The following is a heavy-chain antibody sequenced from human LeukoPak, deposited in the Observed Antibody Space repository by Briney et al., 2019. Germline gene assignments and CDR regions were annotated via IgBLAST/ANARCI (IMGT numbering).Heavy chain of an antibody. CDR1: GGTFSSYA. Sequence: SVKVSCKASGGTFSSYAISWVRQAPGQGLEWMGGIIPIFGTANYAQKLQGRVTITADESTSTAYMELSSLRSEDTAVYYCARDVDTAIRGAFDIWGQGTMVTVSS. CDR2: IIPIFGTA. D-gene: IGHD5-18*01. J-gene: IGHJ3*02. V-gene: IGHV1-69*13. CDR3: ARDVDTAIRGAFDI.